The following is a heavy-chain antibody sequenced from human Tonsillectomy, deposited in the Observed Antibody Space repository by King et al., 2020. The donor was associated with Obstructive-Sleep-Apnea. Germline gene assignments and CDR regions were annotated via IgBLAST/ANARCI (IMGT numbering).Heavy chain of an antibody. CDR1: GGSFSGYY. V-gene: IGHV4-34*01. CDR3: ARRGSGSSRDYYYYGMDV. CDR2: INHSGST. J-gene: IGHJ6*02. D-gene: IGHD3-10*01. Sequence: VQLQQWGAGLLKPSEPLSLTCAVYGGSFSGYYWSWIRQPPGKGLEWIGEINHSGSTNYNPSLKSRVTISVDTSKNQFSLKLSSVTAADTAVYYCARRGSGSSRDYYYYGMDVWGQGTTVTVSS.